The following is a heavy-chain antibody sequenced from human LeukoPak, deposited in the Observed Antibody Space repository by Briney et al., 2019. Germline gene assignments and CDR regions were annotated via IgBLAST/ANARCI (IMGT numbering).Heavy chain of an antibody. CDR3: ARGAHKRDDYGGFFDY. V-gene: IGHV3-30*04. CDR2: ISYDGSKK. J-gene: IGHJ4*02. Sequence: GGSLRLSCAASGFTFSNYAMHWVRQAPGKGLEWVAVISYDGSKKDYADSEKGRFTISRDNSKNTLYLQMNSLRAGDTAIYYCARGAHKRDDYGGFFDYWGQGTLVTVSS. CDR1: GFTFSNYA. D-gene: IGHD4-23*01.